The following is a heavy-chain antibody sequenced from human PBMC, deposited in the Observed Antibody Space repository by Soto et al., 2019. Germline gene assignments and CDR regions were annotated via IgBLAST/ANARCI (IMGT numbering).Heavy chain of an antibody. CDR2: ISASGGST. Sequence: GGSLRLSCAASGFTFSSYAMHWVRQAPGKGLEWVSAISASGGSTYYADSVKGRFTISRDNSKNTLYLQVNRLRAEDTAVYYCAKELSIAYLDYWGQGTLVTVSS. J-gene: IGHJ4*02. CDR3: AKELSIAYLDY. V-gene: IGHV3-23*01. CDR1: GFTFSSYA. D-gene: IGHD6-13*01.